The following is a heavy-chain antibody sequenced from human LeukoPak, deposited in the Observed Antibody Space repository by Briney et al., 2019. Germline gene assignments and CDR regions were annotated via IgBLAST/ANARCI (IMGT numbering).Heavy chain of an antibody. CDR2: IYYSGST. D-gene: IGHD6-13*01. Sequence: SETLSLTCTVSGGSISSYYWSWIRQPPGKGLEWIGYIYYSGSTNYNPSLKSRVTISVDTSKNQFSLKLSSVTAADTAVYYCARGYSSSWFFDYWGQGTLVTVSS. V-gene: IGHV4-59*01. J-gene: IGHJ4*02. CDR1: GGSISSYY. CDR3: ARGYSSSWFFDY.